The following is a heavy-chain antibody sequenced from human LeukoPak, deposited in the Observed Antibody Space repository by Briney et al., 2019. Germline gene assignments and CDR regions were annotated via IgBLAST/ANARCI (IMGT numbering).Heavy chain of an antibody. V-gene: IGHV4-34*01. J-gene: IGHJ5*02. D-gene: IGHD3-9*01. CDR2: INHSGST. CDR3: ARGLPYYDILTGYFTNWFDP. Sequence: SETLSLTCAVYGGSFSGYYWSWLRQPPGKGLEWIGEINHSGSTNYNPSLKSRVTISVDTSKNQFSLKLSSVTAADTAVYYCARGLPYYDILTGYFTNWFDPWGQGTLVTVSS. CDR1: GGSFSGYY.